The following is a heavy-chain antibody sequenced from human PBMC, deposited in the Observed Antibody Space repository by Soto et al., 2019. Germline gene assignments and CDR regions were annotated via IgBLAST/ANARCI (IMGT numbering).Heavy chain of an antibody. Sequence: GASVNVSCKASGGTFSSYAISWVRQAPGQGLEWMGGIIPIFGTANYAQKFQGRVTITADESTSTAYMELSSLRSEDTAVYYCARPANKYYYDSSGYYFDYWGQGTLVTVSS. V-gene: IGHV1-69*13. CDR1: GGTFSSYA. J-gene: IGHJ4*02. CDR2: IIPIFGTA. D-gene: IGHD3-22*01. CDR3: ARPANKYYYDSSGYYFDY.